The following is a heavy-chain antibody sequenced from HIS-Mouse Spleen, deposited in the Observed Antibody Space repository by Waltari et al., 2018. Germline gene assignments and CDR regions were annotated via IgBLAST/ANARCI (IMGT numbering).Heavy chain of an antibody. CDR1: GGSIRSSRYH. CDR3: AREIPYSSSWYDWYFDL. V-gene: IGHV4-39*07. Sequence: QLQLQESGPGLVKPSETLSLPCTVSGGSIRSSRYHWGWIRQPPGKGLEWIGSIYYSGSTYYNPSLKSRVTISVDTSKNQFSLKLSSVTAADTAVYYCAREIPYSSSWYDWYFDLWGRGTLVTVSS. CDR2: IYYSGST. J-gene: IGHJ2*01. D-gene: IGHD6-13*01.